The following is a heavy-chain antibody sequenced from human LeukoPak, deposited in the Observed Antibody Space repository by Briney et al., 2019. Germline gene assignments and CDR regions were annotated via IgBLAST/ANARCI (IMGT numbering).Heavy chain of an antibody. CDR1: GGSITSSSYYWDY. Sequence: SETLSLTCTVSGGSITSSSYYWDYWGWLRQPPGKGLEWIGRIYYSSSTHYSPSLKSRLTISVDTSKNQFSLKLPSVTAADTALYYCARNQTVTKGGIRHNWFDPWGQGTLVTVSS. V-gene: IGHV4-39*01. J-gene: IGHJ5*02. D-gene: IGHD4-17*01. CDR3: ARNQTVTKGGIRHNWFDP. CDR2: IYYSSST.